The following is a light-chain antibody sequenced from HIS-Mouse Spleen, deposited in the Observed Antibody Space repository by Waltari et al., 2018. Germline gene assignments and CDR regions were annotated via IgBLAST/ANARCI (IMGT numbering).Light chain of an antibody. CDR2: EGS. CDR3: CSYAGSSTWV. CDR1: SSDVGSYNL. Sequence: QSALTQPASVSGSPGQSITISCTGTSSDVGSYNLVSWYQQHPGKAPKLMIYEGSKRPSGVANRFSGSKPGKTASLTISGLQAEDEADYYCCSYAGSSTWVFGGGTKLTVL. V-gene: IGLV2-23*01. J-gene: IGLJ3*02.